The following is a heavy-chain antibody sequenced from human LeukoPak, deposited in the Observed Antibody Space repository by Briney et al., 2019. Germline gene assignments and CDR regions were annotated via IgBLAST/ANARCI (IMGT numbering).Heavy chain of an antibody. CDR2: ITHSGST. CDR3: ARRLGL. Sequence: PSETLSLTCAVYGGSFSGYYWSWIRQPPGKGLEWIGEITHSGSTNYNPSLKSRVTISVDTSKHQFSLKLSSVTAADTAVYYCARRLGLWGRGTLVTVSS. J-gene: IGHJ2*01. V-gene: IGHV4-34*01. CDR1: GGSFSGYY.